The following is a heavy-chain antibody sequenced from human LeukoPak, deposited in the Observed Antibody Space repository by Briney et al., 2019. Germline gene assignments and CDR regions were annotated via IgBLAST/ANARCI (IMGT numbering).Heavy chain of an antibody. J-gene: IGHJ4*02. V-gene: IGHV3-7*01. CDR3: ARDRSGYSGYDFFDY. CDR1: GFTFSSYE. D-gene: IGHD5-12*01. Sequence: GGSLRLSCAASGFTFSSYEMNWVRQAPGKGLEWVANIKQDGTEKYYVDSVKGRFTISRDNAKNSLYLQMNSLRAEDTAVYYCARDRSGYSGYDFFDYWGQGALVTVSS. CDR2: IKQDGTEK.